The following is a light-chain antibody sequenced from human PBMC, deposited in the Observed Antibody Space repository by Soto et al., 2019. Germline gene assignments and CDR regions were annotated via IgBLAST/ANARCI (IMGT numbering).Light chain of an antibody. J-gene: IGKJ5*01. CDR3: HQYGSSTIT. CDR1: QYIGSN. Sequence: EIVMTQSPATLSVSPGERATLSCRASQYIGSNLAWYQQKPGQAPRLLIYGASSRATGIPDRFSGSGSGTDFTLTISRLEPEDFAVYYCHQYGSSTITFGQGTRLEIK. V-gene: IGKV3-20*01. CDR2: GAS.